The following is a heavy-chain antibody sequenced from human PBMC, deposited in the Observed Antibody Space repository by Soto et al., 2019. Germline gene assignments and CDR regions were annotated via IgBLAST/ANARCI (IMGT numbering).Heavy chain of an antibody. CDR3: ARGDWNDYFYNGMDV. Sequence: QVQLQESGPGLVKPSETLSLTCTVSGGSINNYYWVWLRQPPGEGLEWIGHMYYSGATDYNPSLKSRVAISVDTSKNRFSLRLTSVTTADTAVYYCARGDWNDYFYNGMDVWGQGTTVIVSS. D-gene: IGHD1-1*01. CDR1: GGSINNYY. CDR2: MYYSGAT. V-gene: IGHV4-59*01. J-gene: IGHJ6*02.